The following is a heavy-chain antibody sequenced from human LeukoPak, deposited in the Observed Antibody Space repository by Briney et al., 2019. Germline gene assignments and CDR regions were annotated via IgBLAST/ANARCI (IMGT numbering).Heavy chain of an antibody. Sequence: SETLSLTCAVYGGSFSGYYWSWIRQPPGKGLEWIGEINHSGSTNYNPSLKSRVTISVYTSKNQFSLKLSSVTAADTAVYYCARKLPYFNPKNWFDPWGQGTLVTVSS. D-gene: IGHD1-26*01. CDR1: GGSFSGYY. J-gene: IGHJ5*02. CDR2: INHSGST. V-gene: IGHV4-34*01. CDR3: ARKLPYFNPKNWFDP.